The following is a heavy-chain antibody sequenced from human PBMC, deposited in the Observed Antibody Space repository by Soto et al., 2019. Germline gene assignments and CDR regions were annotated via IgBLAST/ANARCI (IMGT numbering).Heavy chain of an antibody. CDR1: GGTFSSYS. Sequence: SVKVSCKASGGTFSSYSISWVRQAPGQGLEWMGGIIPIFGTANYAQKFQGRVTITADESTSTAYMELSSLRSEDTAVYYCARTNSGSYYFDYWGQGTLVTVSS. D-gene: IGHD1-26*01. V-gene: IGHV1-69*13. J-gene: IGHJ4*02. CDR2: IIPIFGTA. CDR3: ARTNSGSYYFDY.